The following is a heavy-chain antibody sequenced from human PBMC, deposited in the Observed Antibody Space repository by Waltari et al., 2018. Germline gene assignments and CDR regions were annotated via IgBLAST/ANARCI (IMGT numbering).Heavy chain of an antibody. D-gene: IGHD1-1*01. J-gene: IGHJ3*01. CDR3: ARDPGGPGTDRGL. CDR2: IYSGGST. CDR1: GFTFSSYA. V-gene: IGHV3-23*03. Sequence: EVQLLESGGGLVQPGGSLRLSCAASGFTFSSYAMRWVRQAPGKGLEWVSVIYSGGSTYYADSVKGRFTISRDNSKNTLYLQMNSLRAEDTAVYYCARDPGGPGTDRGLWGQGTMVTVSS.